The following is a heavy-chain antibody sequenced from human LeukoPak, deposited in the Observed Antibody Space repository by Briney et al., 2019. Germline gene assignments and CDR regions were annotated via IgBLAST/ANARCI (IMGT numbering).Heavy chain of an antibody. V-gene: IGHV1-24*01. CDR2: FDPEDGET. CDR3: ATPQKTYGDYVY. Sequence: ASVKVSRKVSGYTLTELSMHWVRQAPGKGLEWVGGFDPEDGETIYAQKFQGRVTMTEDTSTDTAYMELSSLRSEDTAVYYCATPQKTYGDYVYWGQGTLVTVSS. CDR1: GYTLTELS. J-gene: IGHJ4*02. D-gene: IGHD4-17*01.